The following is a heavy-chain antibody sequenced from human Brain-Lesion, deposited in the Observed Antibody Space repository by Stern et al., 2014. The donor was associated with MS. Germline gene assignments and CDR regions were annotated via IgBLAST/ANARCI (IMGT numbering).Heavy chain of an antibody. J-gene: IGHJ4*02. CDR1: GGSITSGHYH. V-gene: IGHV4-61*02. CDR2: IYTSWGT. D-gene: IGHD3-10*01. Sequence: QVQLQESGPGLLRPSPPLSLTCTVSGGSITSGHYHWTCLRQPDGIGLQWSVRIYTSWGTYYHHSFASRVPRSIEPTPTDFSLQLSSETVADTAVYFCARADYSVSGTPFDYWGQGTLVAV. CDR3: ARADYSVSGTPFDY.